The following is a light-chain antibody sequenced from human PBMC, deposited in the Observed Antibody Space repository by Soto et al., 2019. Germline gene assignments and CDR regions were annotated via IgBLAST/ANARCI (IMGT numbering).Light chain of an antibody. CDR2: GAS. CDR3: QQYGSSLLT. CDR1: QSVGSNY. J-gene: IGKJ4*01. V-gene: IGKV3-20*01. Sequence: EIVLTQSPGTLSLSPGERASLSCRASQSVGSNYLAWYQQKPGQAPRILIFGASGRATGIPDRFSGSGSGTDFTLTISRLEPEDFAVYYCQQYGSSLLTFGGGTKVDIK.